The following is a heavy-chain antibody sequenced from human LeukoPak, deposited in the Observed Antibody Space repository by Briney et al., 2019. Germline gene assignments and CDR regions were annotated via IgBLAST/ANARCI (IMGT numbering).Heavy chain of an antibody. CDR1: GFIFCDYY. Sequence: GGSLRRSCAASGFIFCDYYMSWIRHAPGNGLEWGSYISSSSTYTNYTDSVRGRFTISRDNAKNSLYLQMNSLRAEDTAVYYCARAKEQWLARPLDYWGQGTLVTVSS. CDR3: ARAKEQWLARPLDY. CDR2: ISSSSTYT. V-gene: IGHV3-11*06. D-gene: IGHD6-19*01. J-gene: IGHJ4*02.